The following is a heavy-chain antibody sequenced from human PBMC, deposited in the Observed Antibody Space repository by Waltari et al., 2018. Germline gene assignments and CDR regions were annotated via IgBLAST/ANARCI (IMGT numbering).Heavy chain of an antibody. CDR3: AKESYSGSPYFDY. CDR1: GFTFRSYA. J-gene: IGHJ4*02. V-gene: IGHV3-23*03. D-gene: IGHD1-26*01. Sequence: EVQLLESGGGLVQPGGSLGLSCAASGFTFRSYAIGLVRQAPGKGLEWVSVIYSGGSSTYYADSVKGRFTISRDNSKNTLYLQMNSLRAEDTAVYYCAKESYSGSPYFDYWGQGTLVTVSS. CDR2: IYSGGSST.